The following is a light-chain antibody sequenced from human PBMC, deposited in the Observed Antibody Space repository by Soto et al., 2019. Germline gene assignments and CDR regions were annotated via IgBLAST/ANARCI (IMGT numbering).Light chain of an antibody. Sequence: QSALTQPPSASGSPGQSVAVSCTGTSSDIGGHDSVSWYQQHPGKAPKLMIYEVTKRPSGVPDRFSGSKSGNTASLTVSGLQAEDEADDYCSSYSSSSTLIFGGGTKLTVL. CDR1: SSDIGGHDS. CDR2: EVT. V-gene: IGLV2-8*01. CDR3: SSYSSSSTLI. J-gene: IGLJ2*01.